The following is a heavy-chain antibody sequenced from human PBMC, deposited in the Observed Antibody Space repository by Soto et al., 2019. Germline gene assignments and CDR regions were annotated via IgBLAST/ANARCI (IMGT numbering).Heavy chain of an antibody. J-gene: IGHJ3*01. CDR3: AEGATVCAGNCDV. CDR2: INYSGDT. V-gene: IGHV4-34*01. D-gene: IGHD4-4*01. Sequence: TLSLTCAVSGGSLRGCYWSSIRQSAGKGQEWIGEINYSGDTNYNTSLNSRVNIQVDTSKNQFSLRLISLTAADTAVYSSAEGATVCAGNCDVCRQLTMVAVSS. CDR1: GGSLRGCY.